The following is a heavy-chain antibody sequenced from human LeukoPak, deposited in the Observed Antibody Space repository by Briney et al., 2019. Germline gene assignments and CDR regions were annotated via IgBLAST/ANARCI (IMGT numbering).Heavy chain of an antibody. V-gene: IGHV3-21*01. CDR3: ASGYSSGPVY. D-gene: IGHD6-19*01. Sequence: GGSLRLSCAASGFTFSSYSMNWVRQAPGKGLEWVSSISSSSGYIYYADSVKGRFTISRDNAKNSLYLQMNSLRAEDTAVYYCASGYSSGPVYWGQGNLVTVSS. CDR1: GFTFSSYS. J-gene: IGHJ4*02. CDR2: ISSSSGYI.